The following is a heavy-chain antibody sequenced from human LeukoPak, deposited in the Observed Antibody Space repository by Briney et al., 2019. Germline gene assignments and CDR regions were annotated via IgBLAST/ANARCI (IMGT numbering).Heavy chain of an antibody. V-gene: IGHV1-46*01. D-gene: IGHD7-27*01. J-gene: IGHJ4*02. CDR3: ARAQTGDSDY. CDR1: GYTFINYY. Sequence: ASVKVSCKASGYTFINYYIHWVRQAPGQGLEWMGLINPGGGSTTYSQKFQGRVTMTRDTSTSTVYMELNNLRSEDTALYYCARAQTGDSDYWGQGTLVTVSS. CDR2: INPGGGST.